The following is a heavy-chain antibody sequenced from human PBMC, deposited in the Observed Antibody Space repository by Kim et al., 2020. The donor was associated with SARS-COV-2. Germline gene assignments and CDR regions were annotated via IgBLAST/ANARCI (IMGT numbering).Heavy chain of an antibody. V-gene: IGHV3-7*03. CDR2: IKQDGSEK. Sequence: GGSLRLSCAASGFTLRSYWMSWVRQAPGKGLEWVAKIKQDGSEKYYVDSVKGRFTISRDNAKNSLYLQMNSLRAEDTAVYYCTIPLGAEKIWGQGAMVTVSS. J-gene: IGHJ3*02. CDR3: TIPLGAEKI. CDR1: GFTLRSYW.